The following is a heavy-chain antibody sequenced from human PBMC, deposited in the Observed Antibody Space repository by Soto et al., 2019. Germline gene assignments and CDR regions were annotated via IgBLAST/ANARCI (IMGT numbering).Heavy chain of an antibody. Sequence: AGGSLRLSCAASGFTFSSYWMSWARQAPGKGLEWVANIKQDGSEKYYVDSVKGRFTISRDNAKNSLYLQMNSLRAEDTAVYYCARDRMSSGWWNYYYYYGMDVWGQGTTVTVSS. J-gene: IGHJ6*02. CDR3: ARDRMSSGWWNYYYYYGMDV. V-gene: IGHV3-7*01. D-gene: IGHD6-19*01. CDR1: GFTFSSYW. CDR2: IKQDGSEK.